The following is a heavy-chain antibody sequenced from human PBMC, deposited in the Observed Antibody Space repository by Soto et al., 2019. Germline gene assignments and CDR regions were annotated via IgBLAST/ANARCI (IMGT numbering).Heavy chain of an antibody. CDR2: ISAYNGNT. V-gene: IGHV1-18*04. CDR1: GYTFTSYG. Sequence: VKVSCKASGYTFTSYGISWVRQAPGQGLEWMGWISAYNGNTNYAQKLQGRVTMTTDTSTSTAYMELRSLRSDDTAVYYCARDRRDSSANPGAFDIWGQGTMVTVSS. D-gene: IGHD3-22*01. J-gene: IGHJ3*02. CDR3: ARDRRDSSANPGAFDI.